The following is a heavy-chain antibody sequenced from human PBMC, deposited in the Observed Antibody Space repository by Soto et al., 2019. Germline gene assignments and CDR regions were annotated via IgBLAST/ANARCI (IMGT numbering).Heavy chain of an antibody. J-gene: IGHJ4*02. Sequence: PGGSLRLSCAASGFTFSSYAMHWVRQAPGKGLEWVAVISYDGSNKYYADSAKGRFTISRDNSKNTLYLQMNSLRAEDTAVYYCARDLSHYDSSGYYWGQGTLVTVSS. V-gene: IGHV3-30-3*01. D-gene: IGHD3-22*01. CDR2: ISYDGSNK. CDR1: GFTFSSYA. CDR3: ARDLSHYDSSGYY.